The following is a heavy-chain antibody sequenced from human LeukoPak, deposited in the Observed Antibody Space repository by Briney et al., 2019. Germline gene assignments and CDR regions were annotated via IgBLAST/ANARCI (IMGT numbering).Heavy chain of an antibody. Sequence: PGRSLRLSCAASGFTFSNYGMHWVRQAPGKGLEWVAIIWCDGSNRYYADSVKGRFTISRDDSENTLYLHMNSLRAEDTAVYYCTGGTYLFDYWGQGTLVTVSS. J-gene: IGHJ4*02. V-gene: IGHV3-33*01. CDR3: TGGTYLFDY. CDR2: IWCDGSNR. CDR1: GFTFSNYG.